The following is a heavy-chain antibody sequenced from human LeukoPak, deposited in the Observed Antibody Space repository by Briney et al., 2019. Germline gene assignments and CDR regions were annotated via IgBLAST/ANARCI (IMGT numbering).Heavy chain of an antibody. V-gene: IGHV3-23*01. CDR1: GFTFSSYG. J-gene: IGHJ4*02. CDR3: AKWDTYYDSSGYYFY. CDR2: ISGSGGST. Sequence: LGGSLRLSCAASGFTFSSYGMSWVRQAPGKGLEWVSAISGSGGSTYYADSVKGRFTISRDNSKNTLYLQMNSLRAEDTAVYYCAKWDTYYDSSGYYFYWGQGTLVTVSS. D-gene: IGHD3-22*01.